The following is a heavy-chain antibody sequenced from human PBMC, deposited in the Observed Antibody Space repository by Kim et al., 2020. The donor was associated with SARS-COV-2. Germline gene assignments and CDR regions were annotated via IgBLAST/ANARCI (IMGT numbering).Heavy chain of an antibody. J-gene: IGHJ6*02. D-gene: IGHD6-19*01. CDR2: IWYDGSNK. Sequence: GGSLRLSCAASGFTFSSYGMHWVRQAPGKGLEWVAVIWYDGSNKYYADSVKGRFTISRDNSKNTLYLQMNSLRAEDTAVYYCALDEQGAVAGPHYGMDVWGQGTTVTVSS. CDR3: ALDEQGAVAGPHYGMDV. V-gene: IGHV3-33*08. CDR1: GFTFSSYG.